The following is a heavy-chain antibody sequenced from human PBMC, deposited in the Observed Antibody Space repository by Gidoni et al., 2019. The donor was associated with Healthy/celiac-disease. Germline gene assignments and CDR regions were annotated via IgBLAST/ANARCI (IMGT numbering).Heavy chain of an antibody. J-gene: IGHJ6*02. V-gene: IGHV3-48*01. D-gene: IGHD2-15*01. CDR2: ISSSSSTI. Sequence: EVQLVESGGGLVQPGGSLRFSCAASGFTFSSYSMNWVRQAPGKGLEWVSYISSSSSTIYYADSVKGRFTISRDNAKNSLYLQMNSLRAEDTAVYYCARADCSGGSCYRYYYGMDVWGQGTTVTVSS. CDR1: GFTFSSYS. CDR3: ARADCSGGSCYRYYYGMDV.